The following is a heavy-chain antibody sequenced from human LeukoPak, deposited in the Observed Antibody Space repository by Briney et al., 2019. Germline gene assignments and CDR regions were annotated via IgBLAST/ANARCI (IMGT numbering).Heavy chain of an antibody. J-gene: IGHJ4*02. V-gene: IGHV3-23*01. CDR1: GFTFSSYG. D-gene: IGHD2-21*01. CDR3: AKTYLWYYFEY. CDR2: ISASGSST. Sequence: GTLGLSCAASGFTFSSYGMSWVRQAPGKGLEWVSIISASGSSTYYADSVKGRFTISRDNSKNTLYLQMNSLRAEDTAVYYCAKTYLWYYFEYWGQGFLVTVSS.